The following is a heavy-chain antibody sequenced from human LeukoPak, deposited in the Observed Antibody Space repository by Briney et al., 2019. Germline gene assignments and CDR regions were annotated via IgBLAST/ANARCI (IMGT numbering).Heavy chain of an antibody. V-gene: IGHV3-30*02. CDR3: AKDLGNSFDY. D-gene: IGHD4-23*01. J-gene: IGHJ4*02. Sequence: PGGSLRLSCAASGFTFSGYGMHRVRQAPGKGLEWVTFIHYDGSDKYYADSVKGRFTISRDNSKNTLYLQMNSLRAEDTAVYYCAKDLGNSFDYWGQGTLVTVSS. CDR2: IHYDGSDK. CDR1: GFTFSGYG.